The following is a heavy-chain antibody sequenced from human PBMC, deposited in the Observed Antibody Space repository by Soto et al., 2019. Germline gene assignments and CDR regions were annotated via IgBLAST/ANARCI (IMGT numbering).Heavy chain of an antibody. D-gene: IGHD5-18*01. V-gene: IGHV3-9*01. CDR2: ISWNSGSI. CDR1: GFTFDDYA. J-gene: IGHJ4*02. CDR3: ARAKAQRTWIQLWPYFDY. Sequence: PGGSLRLSCAASGFTFDDYAMHWVRQAPGKGLEWVSGISWNSGSIVYADSVKGRFTISRDNAKNSLYLQMSSLRSEDTAVYYCARAKAQRTWIQLWPYFDYWGQGTLVTVSS.